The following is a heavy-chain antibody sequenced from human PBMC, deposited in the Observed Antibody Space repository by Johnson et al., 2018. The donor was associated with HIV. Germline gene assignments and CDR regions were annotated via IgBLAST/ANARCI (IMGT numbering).Heavy chain of an antibody. Sequence: QVQLVESGGGVVQPGRSLRLSCAASGFTFSNYAIHWVRQAPGKGLEWVAVISSDGRNQYHADSVKGRFTISRDNSKNTLYLQMNSLRAEDTAVYYCARDHLRRSHAFDIWGQGTMVTVSS. CDR3: ARDHLRRSHAFDI. D-gene: IGHD2-15*01. V-gene: IGHV3-30-3*01. CDR1: GFTFSNYA. J-gene: IGHJ3*02. CDR2: ISSDGRNQ.